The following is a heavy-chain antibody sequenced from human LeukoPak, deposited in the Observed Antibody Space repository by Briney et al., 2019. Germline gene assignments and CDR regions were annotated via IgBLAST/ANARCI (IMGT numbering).Heavy chain of an antibody. CDR2: INPNSGGT. J-gene: IGHJ4*02. V-gene: IGHV1-2*02. D-gene: IGHD3-10*01. CDR1: GYTFTGYY. Sequence: ASVKVSCKASGYTFTGYYMHWVRHAPGQGLEWMGWINPNSGGTNYAKKFQGRVTMTRDTSISTAYMELSRLRSDDTAVYYCAREELWFGELSCLDYWGQGILVTVS. CDR3: AREELWFGELSCLDY.